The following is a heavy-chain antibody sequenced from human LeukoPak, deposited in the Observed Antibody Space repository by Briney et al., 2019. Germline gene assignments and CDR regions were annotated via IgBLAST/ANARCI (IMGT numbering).Heavy chain of an antibody. D-gene: IGHD2-15*01. J-gene: IGHJ4*02. CDR3: AKAIGDCRGGSCYSLGGDY. Sequence: GGSLRLSCAASGFTFYSHAMNWVRQAPGKGLEWGSTISGSGDGTYYADSVKGRFTISRDNSKNTLFLQMDSLRAEDTAVYYCAKAIGDCRGGSCYSLGGDYWGQGTLVTVSS. V-gene: IGHV3-23*01. CDR2: ISGSGDGT. CDR1: GFTFYSHA.